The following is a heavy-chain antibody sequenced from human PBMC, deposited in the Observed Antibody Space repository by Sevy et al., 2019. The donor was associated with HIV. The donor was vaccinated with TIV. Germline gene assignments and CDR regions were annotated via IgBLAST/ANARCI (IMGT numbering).Heavy chain of an antibody. CDR1: GGIFKTYG. CDR3: ARGGGNGWYYFDY. D-gene: IGHD6-19*01. V-gene: IGHV1-69*13. J-gene: IGHJ4*02. CDR2: IIPILGTT. Sequence: ASVKVSCKASGGIFKTYGFSWVRQAPGQGPECVGGIIPILGTTNYAQKFQDRVTISADEYTKTVHMELRNLRSEDTGVYYCARGGGNGWYYFDYWGQETLVTVSS.